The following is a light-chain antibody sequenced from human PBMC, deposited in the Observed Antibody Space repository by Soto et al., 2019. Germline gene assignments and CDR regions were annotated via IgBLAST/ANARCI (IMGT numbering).Light chain of an antibody. J-gene: IGLJ1*01. CDR3: SSYTSSSTLYV. CDR2: GVS. Sequence: QSALTQPASVSGSPGQSITVSCTGTSSDVGGYNYVSWYQQHPGKAPKVIIYGVSSRPSGVSNRFSGSKSANTASLTISGLQAEDEADYYCSSYTSSSTLYVFGTGTKVTVL. V-gene: IGLV2-14*01. CDR1: SSDVGGYNY.